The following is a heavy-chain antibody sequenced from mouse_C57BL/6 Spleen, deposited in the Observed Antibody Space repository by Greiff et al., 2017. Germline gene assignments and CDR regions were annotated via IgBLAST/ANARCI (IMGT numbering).Heavy chain of an antibody. V-gene: IGHV1-82*01. J-gene: IGHJ1*03. Sequence: VQLQQSGPELVKPGASVKISCKASGYAFSSSWMNWVKQRPGKGLEWIGRIYPGDGDTNYNGKFKGKATLTADKSSSTAYMQRSSLTSEDSAVYFCARCVYYGSSDWYFDVWGTGTTVTVSS. CDR2: IYPGDGDT. D-gene: IGHD1-1*01. CDR3: ARCVYYGSSDWYFDV. CDR1: GYAFSSSW.